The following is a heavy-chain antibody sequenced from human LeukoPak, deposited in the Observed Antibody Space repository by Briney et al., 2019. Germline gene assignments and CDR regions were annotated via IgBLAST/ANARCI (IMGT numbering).Heavy chain of an antibody. CDR2: ISDIGSI. V-gene: IGHV4-59*12. J-gene: IGHJ4*02. CDR1: GGSISSYY. CDR3: ARGPRWLQTNIPLDY. Sequence: SETLSLTCTVSGGSISSYYWSWIRQPPGKGLEWIAYISDIGSINYNPSLKSRVTISLDTSKNQFSLKLSSVTAADTAVYYCARGPRWLQTNIPLDYWGQGTLVTVSS. D-gene: IGHD5-12*01.